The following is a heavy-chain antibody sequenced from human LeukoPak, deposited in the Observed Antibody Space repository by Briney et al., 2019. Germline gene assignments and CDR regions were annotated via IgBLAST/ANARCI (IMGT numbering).Heavy chain of an antibody. CDR2: IRYDGSNK. Sequence: PSETLSLTCTVSGYSISSGYYWGWIRQPPGKGLEWVAFIRYDGSNKYYADSVKGRFTISRDNSKNTLYLQMNSLRAEDTAVYYCAKGGGSYLDYWGQGTLVTVSS. D-gene: IGHD1-26*01. V-gene: IGHV3-30*02. CDR3: AKGGGSYLDY. J-gene: IGHJ4*02. CDR1: GYSISSGYY.